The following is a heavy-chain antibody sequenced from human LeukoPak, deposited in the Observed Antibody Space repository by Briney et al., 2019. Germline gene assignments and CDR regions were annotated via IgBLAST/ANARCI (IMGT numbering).Heavy chain of an antibody. CDR1: GYTFTSYG. V-gene: IGHV1-18*01. CDR3: ARFILDYYYYGMDV. Sequence: EASVKVSCKASGYTFTSYGISWVRQAPGQGLEWMGWISAYNGNTNYAQKLQGRVTMTTDTSTSTAYMELRSLRSDDTAVYYCARFILDYYYYGMDVWGQGTTVTVSS. J-gene: IGHJ6*02. CDR2: ISAYNGNT.